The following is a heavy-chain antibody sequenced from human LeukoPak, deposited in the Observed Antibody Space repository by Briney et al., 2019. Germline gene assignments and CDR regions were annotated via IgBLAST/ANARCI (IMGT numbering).Heavy chain of an antibody. CDR3: ARDYSSSWYNFDY. CDR2: ISSSGSTR. J-gene: IGHJ4*02. V-gene: IGHV3-11*01. Sequence: PGGSLRLSCAASGFTFSDYYMNWIRQAPGKGLEWVSYISSSGSTRYYADSVKGRFTISRDNAKNSLYLQMNSLRAEDTAVYYCARDYSSSWYNFDYWGQGILVTVSS. D-gene: IGHD6-13*01. CDR1: GFTFSDYY.